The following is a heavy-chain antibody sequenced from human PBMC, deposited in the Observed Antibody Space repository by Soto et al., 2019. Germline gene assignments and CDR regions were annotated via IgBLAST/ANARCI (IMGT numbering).Heavy chain of an antibody. V-gene: IGHV3-23*01. CDR2: ISGSGGST. J-gene: IGHJ4*02. Sequence: GGSLRLSCAASGFSFSSYAMSWVRQAPGKGLEWVSAISGSGGSTYYADSVKGRFTISRDNSKNTLYLQMNSLRAEDTAVYYSAKDSDYDFWSGRNAYYFDYWGQGTLVTVSS. D-gene: IGHD3-3*01. CDR1: GFSFSSYA. CDR3: AKDSDYDFWSGRNAYYFDY.